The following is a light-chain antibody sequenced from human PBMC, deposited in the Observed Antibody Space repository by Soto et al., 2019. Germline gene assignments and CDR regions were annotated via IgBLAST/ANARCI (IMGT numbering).Light chain of an antibody. CDR1: QNLLHSNGYNY. J-gene: IGKJ4*01. V-gene: IGKV2-28*01. Sequence: DIVKTQSPLSLPVTPGEPASISCRSSQNLLHSNGYNYLDWYLQKPGQSPQLLIFLGSNRASGVPDRFSGSGSGTDFTLKISRVEAEDVGVYYCMQSLQTPLTFGGGTKVESK. CDR2: LGS. CDR3: MQSLQTPLT.